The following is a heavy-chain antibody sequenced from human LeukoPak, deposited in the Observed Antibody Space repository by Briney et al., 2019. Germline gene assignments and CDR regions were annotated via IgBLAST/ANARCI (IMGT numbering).Heavy chain of an antibody. D-gene: IGHD1-1*01. CDR2: ISASGDVT. J-gene: IGHJ3*02. CDR1: GFTFSDHY. V-gene: IGHV3-23*01. CDR3: AKSLFTSATGTGRAFHI. Sequence: GGSLRLSCAASGFTFSDHYMDWVRQAPGRGLEWVSAISASGDVTFHADSVRGRFTISRDNSKSTLFLQMNDLRVEDTAKFYCAKSLFTSATGTGRAFHIWGQGTMVSVSS.